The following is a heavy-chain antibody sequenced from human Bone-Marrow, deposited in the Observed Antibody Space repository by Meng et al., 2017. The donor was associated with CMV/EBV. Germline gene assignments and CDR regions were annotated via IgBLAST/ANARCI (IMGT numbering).Heavy chain of an antibody. CDR1: GFTFDDYG. V-gene: IGHV3-20*04. CDR2: INWNGGST. D-gene: IGHD4-23*01. J-gene: IGHJ4*02. Sequence: GGSLRLSCAASGFTFDDYGMSWVRQAPGKGLEWVSGINWNGGSTGYADSVKGRFTISRDNAKNSLYLQMNSLRAEDTAVYYCARDLSNVPDSTVVIVPFDYWGQGTLVTVSS. CDR3: ARDLSNVPDSTVVIVPFDY.